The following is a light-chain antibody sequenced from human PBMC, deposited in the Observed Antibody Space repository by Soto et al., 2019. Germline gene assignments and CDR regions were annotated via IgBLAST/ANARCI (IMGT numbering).Light chain of an antibody. CDR2: DVR. CDR1: SSDVGGYNY. Sequence: QSLLTHAASGSGSPGQSSPISCTGTSSDVGGYNYVSWYQQHPGKAPKLMIYDVRNRPSGVSNRFSGSKSGNTASLTISGLQAEDEADYYCSSYTSSSTRVFGTGTKVTVL. CDR3: SSYTSSSTRV. J-gene: IGLJ1*01. V-gene: IGLV2-14*03.